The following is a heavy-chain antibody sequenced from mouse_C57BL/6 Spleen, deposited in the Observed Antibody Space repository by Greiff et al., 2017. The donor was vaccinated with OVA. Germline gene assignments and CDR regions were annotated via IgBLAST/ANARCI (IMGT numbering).Heavy chain of an antibody. Sequence: EVQVVESGPGMVKPSQSLSLTCTVTGYSITSGYDWHWIRHFPGNKLEWMGYISYSGSTNYTPSRKSRISINHDTSKNHFFLKLNSVTTEDTATYYCARGVGLRRTGGCDYWGQGTTLTVSS. CDR1: GYSITSGYD. CDR2: ISYSGST. V-gene: IGHV3-1*01. D-gene: IGHD2-4*01. J-gene: IGHJ2*01. CDR3: ARGVGLRRTGGCDY.